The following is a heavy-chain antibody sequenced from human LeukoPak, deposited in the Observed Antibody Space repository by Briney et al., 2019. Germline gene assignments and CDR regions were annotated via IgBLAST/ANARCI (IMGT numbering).Heavy chain of an antibody. D-gene: IGHD3-10*01. J-gene: IGHJ4*02. Sequence: GGSLRLSCAASGFTFSSYSVNWVRQAPGKGVGWVSSISSSSSYIYYADSVKGRFTISRDNAKNSLYLQMNSLRAEDTAVYYCARTHSNYYGSGSQLYYFDYWGQGTLVTVSS. V-gene: IGHV3-21*01. CDR1: GFTFSSYS. CDR3: ARTHSNYYGSGSQLYYFDY. CDR2: ISSSSSYI.